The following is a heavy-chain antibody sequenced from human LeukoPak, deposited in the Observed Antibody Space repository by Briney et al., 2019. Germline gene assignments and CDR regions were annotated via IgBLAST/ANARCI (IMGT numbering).Heavy chain of an antibody. V-gene: IGHV4-34*01. CDR2: INHSGST. CDR3: ASPGIADY. Sequence: PSETLSLTCAVYGGSFSGYYWSWIRQPPGKGLEWIGEINHSGSTNYNPSLKSRVTISVDTSKNQFSLKLSSATAADTAVYYCASPGIADYWGQGTLVTVSS. CDR1: GGSFSGYY. J-gene: IGHJ4*02. D-gene: IGHD6-13*01.